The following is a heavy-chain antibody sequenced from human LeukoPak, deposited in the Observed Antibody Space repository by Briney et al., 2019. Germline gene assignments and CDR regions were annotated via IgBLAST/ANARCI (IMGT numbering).Heavy chain of an antibody. CDR2: ISYDGSNK. Sequence: PGGSLRLSCAASGFTFSSYAMHWVRQAPGKGLEWVAVISYDGSNKYYADSVKGRFTISRDNFKNTLYLQMNSLRAEDTAVYYCARAPYSSSWYVVAFDIWGQGTMVTVSS. D-gene: IGHD6-13*01. CDR3: ARAPYSSSWYVVAFDI. J-gene: IGHJ3*02. V-gene: IGHV3-30-3*01. CDR1: GFTFSSYA.